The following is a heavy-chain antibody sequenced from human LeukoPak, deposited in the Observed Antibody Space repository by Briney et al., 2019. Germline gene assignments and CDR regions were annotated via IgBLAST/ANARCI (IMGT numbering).Heavy chain of an antibody. CDR1: GFTFSTCA. J-gene: IGHJ3*02. Sequence: GGSLRLSCAASGFTFSTCAMGWVRHAPGKGLGWVSAISGSGGSTFYADSVKGRFTISRDNSKNSLYLQVISLRAEDTAVYYCARGPSIAARYDAFDIWGQGTMVTVSS. CDR2: ISGSGGST. CDR3: ARGPSIAARYDAFDI. V-gene: IGHV3-23*01. D-gene: IGHD6-6*01.